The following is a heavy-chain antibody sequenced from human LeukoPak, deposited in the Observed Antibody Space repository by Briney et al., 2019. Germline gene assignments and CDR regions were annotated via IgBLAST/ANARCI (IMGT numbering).Heavy chain of an antibody. CDR1: GFTFSSYA. J-gene: IGHJ4*02. Sequence: GGSLRLSCAASGFTFSSYAMHWVRQAPGEGLEWVAVISYDGSNKYYADSVKGRFTISRDKSKNTLYLQMNSLRAEDTAVYYCVRQWEIAAAGTLGYWGQGTLVTVSS. D-gene: IGHD6-13*01. V-gene: IGHV3-30*04. CDR2: ISYDGSNK. CDR3: VRQWEIAAAGTLGY.